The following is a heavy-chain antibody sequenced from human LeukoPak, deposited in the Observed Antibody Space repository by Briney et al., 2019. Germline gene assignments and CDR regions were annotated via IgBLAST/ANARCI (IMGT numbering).Heavy chain of an antibody. D-gene: IGHD3-22*01. CDR1: GGSISSGGY. J-gene: IGHJ4*02. CDR3: ASHRPYYYDSSGYPWDY. Sequence: SETLSLTCTVSGGSISSGGYRSWIRQHPGKGLEWIGYIYYSGSTYYNPSLKSRVTISVDTSKNQFSLKLSSVTAADTAVYYCASHRPYYYDSSGYPWDYWGQGTLVTVSS. V-gene: IGHV4-31*03. CDR2: IYYSGST.